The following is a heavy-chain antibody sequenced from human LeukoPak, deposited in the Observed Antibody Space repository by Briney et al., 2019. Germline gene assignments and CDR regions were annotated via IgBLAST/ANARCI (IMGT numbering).Heavy chain of an antibody. CDR2: IRHDGSYT. CDR1: GFTFNNCG. J-gene: IGHJ6*03. Sequence: GGSLRLSCAASGFTFNNCGMHWVRQAPGKGLEWVAFIRHDGSYTYYADSVRGRFTISRDNSKNTLYLQMNRLRAEDTAVYYCGKEIESYYFLHVWGKGTTVTISS. V-gene: IGHV3-30*02. CDR3: GKEIESYYFLHV.